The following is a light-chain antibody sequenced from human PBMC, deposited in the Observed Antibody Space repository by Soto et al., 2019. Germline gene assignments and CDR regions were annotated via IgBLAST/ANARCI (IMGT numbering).Light chain of an antibody. Sequence: DVVMTQSPPSLPVTLGQPASISCRSSQSIVYSDGQAYLSWYQQRPGQSPRRLIYRASNRDSGVPDRFSGSGSGTGFTLQIDRVEAEDVGIYYCMQGTKWPPTFGRGTRVEIK. CDR2: RAS. J-gene: IGKJ1*01. CDR3: MQGTKWPPT. V-gene: IGKV2-30*01. CDR1: QSIVYSDGQAY.